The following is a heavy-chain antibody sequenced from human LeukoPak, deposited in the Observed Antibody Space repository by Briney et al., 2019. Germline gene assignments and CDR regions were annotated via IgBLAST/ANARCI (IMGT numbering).Heavy chain of an antibody. J-gene: IGHJ5*02. CDR2: ISGSGGST. V-gene: IGHV3-23*01. Sequence: GGSLRLSCAASGFTFSSYGMSWVRQAPGKGLEWVSAISGSGGSTYYADSVKGRFTISRDNSKNTLYLQMNSLGAEDTAVYYCAKEGLRVLRYFDWSRPWGQGTLVTVSS. CDR3: AKEGLRVLRYFDWSRP. CDR1: GFTFSSYG. D-gene: IGHD3-9*01.